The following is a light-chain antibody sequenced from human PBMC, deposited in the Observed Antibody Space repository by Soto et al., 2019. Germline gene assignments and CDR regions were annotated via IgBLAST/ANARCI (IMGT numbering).Light chain of an antibody. CDR2: AAS. Sequence: AIQMTQSPSSLSASVGDRVTISCRASQGIGNALGWYQQKSGHAPKLLVYAASSLHSGVPSRFSGSGSGADFTLTISRLEPEDFAVYYCQQYGSSPLTFGGGTKVDIK. J-gene: IGKJ4*01. CDR3: QQYGSSPLT. CDR1: QGIGNA. V-gene: IGKV1-6*01.